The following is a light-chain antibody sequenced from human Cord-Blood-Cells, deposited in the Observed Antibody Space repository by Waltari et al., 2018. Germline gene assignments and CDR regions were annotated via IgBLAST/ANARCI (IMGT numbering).Light chain of an antibody. CDR3: CSYAGSVV. CDR2: GGS. Sequence: QSALTQPASVSGSPGQSITISCTGTSSDVGSYNLVSWYQQHPGKAPKLMIYGGSKRPSGVSNRFSGSKSGNMASLTISGLQAEDEADYYCCSYAGSVVFGGGTKLTVL. CDR1: SSDVGSYNL. J-gene: IGLJ2*01. V-gene: IGLV2-23*01.